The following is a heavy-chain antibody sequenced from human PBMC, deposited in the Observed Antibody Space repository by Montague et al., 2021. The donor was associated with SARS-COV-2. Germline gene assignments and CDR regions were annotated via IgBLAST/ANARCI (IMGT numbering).Heavy chain of an antibody. V-gene: IGHV4-39*02. CDR3: ARWGLNNAFDI. CDR2: IYFTGKT. Sequence: SETLSLTCSVSGDSISRSHYFWAWIRQPPGMGLEWIGSIYFTGKTYYXPSLKSRVTISIDTSKNHFSLRLSSVTAADSAVFYCARWGLNNAFDIWGLGTMITTSS. CDR1: GDSISRSHYF. J-gene: IGHJ3*02. D-gene: IGHD1/OR15-1a*01.